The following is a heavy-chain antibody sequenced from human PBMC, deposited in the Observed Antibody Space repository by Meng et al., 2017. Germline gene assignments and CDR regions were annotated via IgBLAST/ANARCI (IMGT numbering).Heavy chain of an antibody. J-gene: IGHJ4*02. CDR2: INHSGST. Sequence: QVQLQQWGSGLLKPSSTLSLPCAVYGGSFSGYYWSWIRQPPGKGLEWIGEINHSGSTNYNPSLKSRVTISVDTSKNQFSLKLSSVTAADTAVYYCASSAWYSDNPGYFDYWGQGTLVTVSS. CDR3: ASSAWYSDNPGYFDY. D-gene: IGHD6-13*01. V-gene: IGHV4-34*01. CDR1: GGSFSGYY.